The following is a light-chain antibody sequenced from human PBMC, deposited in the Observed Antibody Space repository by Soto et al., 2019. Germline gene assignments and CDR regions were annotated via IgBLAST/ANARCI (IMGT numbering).Light chain of an antibody. CDR2: GAS. Sequence: EIVLRQSPGTLSLTPGERATLSCRASQRVSSSYLAWYQQKPGQAPRLLIYGASSRATGIPDRFSGSGSGTDFTLTISRLEPEDFAVYYCQQYGSSPPTFCQGTRLEI. V-gene: IGKV3-20*01. CDR3: QQYGSSPPT. J-gene: IGKJ5*01. CDR1: QRVSSSY.